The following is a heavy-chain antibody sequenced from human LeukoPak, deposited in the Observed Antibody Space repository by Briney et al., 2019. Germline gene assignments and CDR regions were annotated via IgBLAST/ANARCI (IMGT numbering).Heavy chain of an antibody. CDR3: AKVDSSGWQNIDY. J-gene: IGHJ4*02. Sequence: GGSLRLSCAASGFTFSTYVMHWVRQAPGKGLEWVAVISYDGNNKYYADSVKGRFTISRDNSKNTLYVKMNNLRAEDTAVYYCAKVDSSGWQNIDYWGQGTLVTVSS. CDR2: ISYDGNNK. D-gene: IGHD6-19*01. CDR1: GFTFSTYV. V-gene: IGHV3-30*18.